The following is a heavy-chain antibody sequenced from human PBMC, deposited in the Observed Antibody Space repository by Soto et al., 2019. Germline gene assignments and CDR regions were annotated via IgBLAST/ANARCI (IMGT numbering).Heavy chain of an antibody. J-gene: IGHJ4*02. Sequence: QVQLVESGGGVVQPGRSLRLSCAASGFIFSGYGMHWVRQAPGKGLEWVAVTRHDGSNTYYADSVRGRFTISRDNSKKTLYLQMNSLRAEDTAVYYCARDGVGATTYFGYFDYWGQGTLVTVSS. CDR2: TRHDGSNT. CDR1: GFIFSGYG. CDR3: ARDGVGATTYFGYFDY. V-gene: IGHV3-33*01. D-gene: IGHD1-26*01.